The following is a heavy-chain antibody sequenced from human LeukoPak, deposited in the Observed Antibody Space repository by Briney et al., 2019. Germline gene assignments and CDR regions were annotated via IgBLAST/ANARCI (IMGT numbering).Heavy chain of an antibody. V-gene: IGHV5-51*01. Sequence: GESLKISCKASGYSFTSYWIAWVRQMPGKGLEWMGIIFPRDSKSRYSPSFQGQVTISVDKSINTAYLQWSSLNASDTAMYFCARGPYSSSSFAFDYWGQGTLVTVSS. CDR1: GYSFTSYW. CDR3: ARGPYSSSSFAFDY. J-gene: IGHJ4*02. D-gene: IGHD2-2*01. CDR2: IFPRDSKS.